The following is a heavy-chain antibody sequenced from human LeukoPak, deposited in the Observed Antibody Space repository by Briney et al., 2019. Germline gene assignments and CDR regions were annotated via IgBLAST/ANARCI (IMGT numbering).Heavy chain of an antibody. CDR3: AKVGSGSYYQPYYYYYYMDV. CDR1: GFTFSSYG. Sequence: GGSLRLSCAASGFTFSSYGMHWVRQAPGKGLEWVAVISYDGSNKYYADSVKGRFTISRDNSKNTLYLQMNSLRAEDTAVYYCAKVGSGSYYQPYYYYYYMDVWGKGTTVTISS. V-gene: IGHV3-30*18. CDR2: ISYDGSNK. J-gene: IGHJ6*03. D-gene: IGHD3-10*01.